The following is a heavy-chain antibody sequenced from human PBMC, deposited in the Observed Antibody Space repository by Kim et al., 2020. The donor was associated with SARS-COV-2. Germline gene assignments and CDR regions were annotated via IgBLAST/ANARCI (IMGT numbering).Heavy chain of an antibody. CDR1: GFTFSSFS. D-gene: IGHD6-13*01. CDR2: ISSSSSTI. CDR3: ARFSSYYYYYGMDV. V-gene: IGHV3-48*01. J-gene: IGHJ6*02. Sequence: GVLRLSCAASGFTFSSFSMNWVRQAPGKGLEWVSYISSSSSTIYYADSVKGRFTISRDNAKNSLYLQMNSLRAADTAVYYCARFSSYYYYYGMDVWGQGTTVTVSS.